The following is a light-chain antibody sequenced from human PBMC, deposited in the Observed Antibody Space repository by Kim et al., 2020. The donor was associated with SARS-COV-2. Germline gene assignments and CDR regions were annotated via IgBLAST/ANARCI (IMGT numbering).Light chain of an antibody. CDR2: EDT. CDR3: QAWDSTTVI. J-gene: IGLJ2*01. Sequence: SYELTQPPSVSVSPGQTASISCSGDKLGDKYACWYQQRPGQSPVLVIYEDTGRPSGIPERFSASTSGNTATLTISGTQAMDEADYYCQAWDSTTVIFGGGTQLTVL. CDR1: KLGDKY. V-gene: IGLV3-1*01.